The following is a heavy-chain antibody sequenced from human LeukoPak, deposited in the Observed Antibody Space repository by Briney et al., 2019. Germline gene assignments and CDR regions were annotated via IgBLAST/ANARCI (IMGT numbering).Heavy chain of an antibody. CDR1: GGTFSSYA. D-gene: IGHD6-19*01. Sequence: ASVKVSCKASGGTFSSYAISWVRQAPGQGLEWMGRIIPILGIANYAQKFQGRVTITADKSTSTAYMELSRLRSDDTAVYYCARDVSSGWIPLDYWGQGTLVTVSS. CDR3: ARDVSSGWIPLDY. CDR2: IIPILGIA. V-gene: IGHV1-69*04. J-gene: IGHJ4*02.